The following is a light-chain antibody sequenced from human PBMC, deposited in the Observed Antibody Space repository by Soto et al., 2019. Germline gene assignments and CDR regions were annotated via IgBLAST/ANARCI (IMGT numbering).Light chain of an antibody. CDR1: SSDVGGYNY. CDR3: CSYPTRNTRQIV. J-gene: IGLJ1*01. V-gene: IGLV2-14*03. CDR2: DVS. Sequence: QSALTQPASVSGSPGQSITISCTGTSSDVGGYNYVSWYQQHPGKAPKFMIYDVSSRPSGVSNRFSGSKSGNTASLTISGLQAEDEADYYCCSYPTRNTRQIVFGTGTKVPVL.